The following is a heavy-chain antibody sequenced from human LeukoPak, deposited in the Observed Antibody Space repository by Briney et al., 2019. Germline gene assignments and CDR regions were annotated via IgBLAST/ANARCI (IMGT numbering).Heavy chain of an antibody. V-gene: IGHV3-53*01. CDR2: LYTGGET. CDR1: GFSVSNSY. CDR3: ARGFAPAYNFGVFDG. J-gene: IGHJ4*02. D-gene: IGHD5-18*01. Sequence: GGSLRLSCAASGFSVSNSYMIWARQAPGKGLEWVSLLYTGGETNYADSVKGRFTISRDNSKNTVSLQMNSLRAEDTAVYYCARGFAPAYNFGVFDGWGQGTLVTVSS.